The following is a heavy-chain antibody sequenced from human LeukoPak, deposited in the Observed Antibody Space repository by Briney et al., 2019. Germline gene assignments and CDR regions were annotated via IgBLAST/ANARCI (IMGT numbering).Heavy chain of an antibody. CDR3: AREGSSMVRGGIIPNWFDP. J-gene: IGHJ5*02. Sequence: SETLSLICAVSGYSISSGYYWGWIRQPPGKGLEYIGNIYHSGSTYYNPSLKSRVTISVDTSKNQFSLKLSSVTAADTAVYCCAREGSSMVRGGIIPNWFDPWGQGTLVTVSS. V-gene: IGHV4-38-2*02. D-gene: IGHD3-10*01. CDR2: IYHSGST. CDR1: GYSISSGYY.